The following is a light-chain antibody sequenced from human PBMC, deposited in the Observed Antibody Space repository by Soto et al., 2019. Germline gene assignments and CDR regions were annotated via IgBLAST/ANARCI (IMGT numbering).Light chain of an antibody. CDR3: QQTYSTPLT. V-gene: IGKV1-39*01. CDR2: AAS. J-gene: IGKJ4*01. Sequence: DIQMTQSPSSLSASVGDRVTITCRASQNINTYLNWYQHTPGRAPKLLIYAASNLESGVPSRFSGSGSGTDFTLTIGSLQPGDFVTYSCQQTYSTPLTFGGGTKVELK. CDR1: QNINTY.